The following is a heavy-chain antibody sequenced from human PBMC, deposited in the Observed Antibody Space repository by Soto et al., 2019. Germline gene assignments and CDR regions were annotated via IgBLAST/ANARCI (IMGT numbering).Heavy chain of an antibody. J-gene: IGHJ4*02. CDR3: ATIYGDPIDY. D-gene: IGHD4-17*01. CDR1: GSYW. Sequence: GESLKISCKSSGSYWISWVRQMPGKGLEWMGIIYPGDSDTRYSPSFQGQVTISADKSISTAYLQWSSLKASDTAMYYCATIYGDPIDYWGQGTLVTVSS. CDR2: IYPGDSDT. V-gene: IGHV5-51*01.